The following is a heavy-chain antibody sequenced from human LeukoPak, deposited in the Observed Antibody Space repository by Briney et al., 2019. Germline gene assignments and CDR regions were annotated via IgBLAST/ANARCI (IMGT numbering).Heavy chain of an antibody. CDR2: IIPIFGTA. D-gene: IGHD3-10*01. Sequence: SVKVSCKASGGTFSSYAISWVQQAPGQGPEWMGGIIPIFGTANYAQKFQGRVTITADESTSTAYMELRSLRSDDTAVYYCARGVHYYGSGSYYSRGEYFDYWGQGTLVTVSS. V-gene: IGHV1-69*01. CDR1: GGTFSSYA. CDR3: ARGVHYYGSGSYYSRGEYFDY. J-gene: IGHJ4*02.